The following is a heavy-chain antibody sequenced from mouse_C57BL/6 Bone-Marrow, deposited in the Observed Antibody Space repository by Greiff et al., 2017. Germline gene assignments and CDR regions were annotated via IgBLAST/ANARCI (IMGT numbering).Heavy chain of an antibody. CDR1: GYTFTSYW. D-gene: IGHD2-3*01. V-gene: IGHV1-5*01. CDR2: IYPGNSDT. Sequence: EVQLKQSGTVLARPGASVKMSCKTSGYTFTSYWMHWVHQRPGQGLDWIGAIYPGNSDTRYNQKFKGTANLTADTSASTAYMELSSLTNEDSAVYYCTYYYGYYVSLAYWGQGTLVTVSA. CDR3: TYYYGYYVSLAY. J-gene: IGHJ3*01.